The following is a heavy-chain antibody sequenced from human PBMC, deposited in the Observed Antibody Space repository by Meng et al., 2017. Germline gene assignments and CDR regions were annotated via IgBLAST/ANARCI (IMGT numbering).Heavy chain of an antibody. J-gene: IGHJ3*02. Sequence: SETLSLTCTVSGGSISSGGYYWSWIRQPPERGLEWIGYIFYTGGTNYNPSLKSRVTMSVDTSKNHFSLRLSPVTAADTALYYCARHFRSRDGYNWDSFDIWGQGTMVTVSS. CDR2: IFYTGGT. V-gene: IGHV4-61*03. D-gene: IGHD5-24*01. CDR3: ARHFRSRDGYNWDSFDI. CDR1: GGSISSGGYY.